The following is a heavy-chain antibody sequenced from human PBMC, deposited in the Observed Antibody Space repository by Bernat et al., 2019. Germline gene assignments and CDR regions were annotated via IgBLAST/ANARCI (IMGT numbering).Heavy chain of an antibody. CDR1: GFTFSSYG. CDR2: IWYDGSNK. V-gene: IGHV3-33*01. D-gene: IGHD3-22*01. Sequence: VQLVESGGGVVQPGRSLRLSCAASGFTFSSYGMHWVRQAPGKGLEWVAVIWYDGSNKYYADSVKGRFTISRDNSKNTLYLQMNSLRAEDTAVYYCARDRFYDSSGYHDYWGQGTLVTVSS. J-gene: IGHJ4*02. CDR3: ARDRFYDSSGYHDY.